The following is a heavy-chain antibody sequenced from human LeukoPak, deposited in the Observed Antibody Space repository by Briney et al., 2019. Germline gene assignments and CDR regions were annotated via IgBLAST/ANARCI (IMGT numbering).Heavy chain of an antibody. CDR2: ISSSGSTI. D-gene: IGHD5-12*01. V-gene: IGHV3-48*03. CDR3: ARGDIVAIDY. Sequence: PGGSLRLSCAASGFTFSSYEMNWVRQAPGKGLEWVSYISSSGSTIYYADSVKGRFTISRDNAKNSLYLQMNSLRAEDTAVYYCARGDIVAIDYWGQGTLVTVSS. CDR1: GFTFSSYE. J-gene: IGHJ4*02.